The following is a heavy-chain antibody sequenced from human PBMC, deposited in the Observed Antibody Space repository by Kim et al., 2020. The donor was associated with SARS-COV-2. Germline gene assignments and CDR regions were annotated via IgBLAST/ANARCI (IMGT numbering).Heavy chain of an antibody. CDR3: AKEGSAAGPYYFDY. D-gene: IGHD6-13*01. J-gene: IGHJ4*02. V-gene: IGHV3-23*01. Sequence: ADSGKGRFTISRDNSKHTLYLQMNSLRAEDTAVYYCAKEGSAAGPYYFDYWGQGTLVTVSS.